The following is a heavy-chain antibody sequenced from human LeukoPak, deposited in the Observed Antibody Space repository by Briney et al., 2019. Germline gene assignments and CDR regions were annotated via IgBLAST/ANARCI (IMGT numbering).Heavy chain of an antibody. J-gene: IGHJ4*02. V-gene: IGHV5-51*01. Sequence: GESLKISCTGSGYTFTSYWIAWVRQMPGKGLEWMGIIYPGDSDTRYSPSFQGQVTISADKSISTAYLQWSSLKASDTAMYYCASMTNSGYDSFDYWGQGTLVTVSS. CDR1: GYTFTSYW. CDR2: IYPGDSDT. CDR3: ASMTNSGYDSFDY. D-gene: IGHD5-12*01.